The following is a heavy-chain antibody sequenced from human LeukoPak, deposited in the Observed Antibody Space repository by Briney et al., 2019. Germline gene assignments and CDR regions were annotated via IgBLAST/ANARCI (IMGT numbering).Heavy chain of an antibody. J-gene: IGHJ3*02. CDR3: ARDRGALRCAFDI. CDR1: GFTFSDYY. Sequence: NPGGSLRLSCAASGFTFSDYYMSWIRQAPGKGLEWVSYISSSGSTIYYADSVKGRFTISRDNSKNTLYLQMNSLRAEDTAVYYCARDRGALRCAFDIWGQGTMVTVSS. D-gene: IGHD4-17*01. V-gene: IGHV3-11*04. CDR2: ISSSGSTI.